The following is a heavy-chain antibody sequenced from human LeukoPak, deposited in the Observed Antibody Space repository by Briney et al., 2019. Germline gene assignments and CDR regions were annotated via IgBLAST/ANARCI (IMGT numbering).Heavy chain of an antibody. CDR1: GFTFSSYS. CDR3: ARGIRRVVDTAMASEH. V-gene: IGHV3-48*04. CDR2: ISSSSSTI. J-gene: IGHJ4*02. Sequence: GGSLRLSCSASGFTFSSYSMNWVRQAPGKGLEWVSYISSSSSTIYYADSVKGRFTISRDNAKNSLYLQMNSLRAEDTAVYYCARGIRRVVDTAMASEHWGQGTLVTVSS. D-gene: IGHD5-18*01.